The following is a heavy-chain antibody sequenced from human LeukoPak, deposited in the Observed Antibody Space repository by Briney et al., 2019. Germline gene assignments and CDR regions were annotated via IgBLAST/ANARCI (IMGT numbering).Heavy chain of an antibody. V-gene: IGHV3-23*01. D-gene: IGHD6-13*01. CDR3: ASSFIAAADYFDY. Sequence: GGSLRLSCAASGFTFSSYAMSWVRQAPGKGLEWVSTMSGSGGDTYYADSVKGRFTISRDNSKYTLYLQVNSLRAEDTAVYYCASSFIAAADYFDYWGQGTLVTVSS. CDR1: GFTFSSYA. J-gene: IGHJ4*02. CDR2: MSGSGGDT.